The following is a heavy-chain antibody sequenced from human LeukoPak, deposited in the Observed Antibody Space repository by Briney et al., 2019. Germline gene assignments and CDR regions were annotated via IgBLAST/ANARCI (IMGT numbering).Heavy chain of an antibody. V-gene: IGHV4-34*01. CDR2: INHSGST. CDR1: GGSFSGYY. CDR3: ARGGNSSPKGRPSHSWYFDL. Sequence: PSETLSLTCAVYGGSFSGYYWSWIRQPPGKGLEWIGEINHSGSTNYNPSIKSRVTISIDTSKKQFSLTLSSVTAADTAVYYCARGGNSSPKGRPSHSWYFDLWGRGTPVTVSS. D-gene: IGHD6-13*01. J-gene: IGHJ2*01.